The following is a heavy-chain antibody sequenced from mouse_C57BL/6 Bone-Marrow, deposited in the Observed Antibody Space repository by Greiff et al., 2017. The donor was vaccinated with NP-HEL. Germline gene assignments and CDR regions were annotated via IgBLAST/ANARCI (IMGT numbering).Heavy chain of an antibody. CDR2: ISSGGSYT. CDR1: GFTFSSYG. Sequence: EVMLVESGGDLVKPGGSLKLSCAASGFTFSSYGMSWVRQTPDKRLEWVATISSGGSYTYYPDSVKGLFTISRDNAKNTLYLQMGRLKSEDTAMYYCARHKGLRRGFAYWGQGTLVTVSA. CDR3: ARHKGLRRGFAY. D-gene: IGHD2-2*01. J-gene: IGHJ3*01. V-gene: IGHV5-6*01.